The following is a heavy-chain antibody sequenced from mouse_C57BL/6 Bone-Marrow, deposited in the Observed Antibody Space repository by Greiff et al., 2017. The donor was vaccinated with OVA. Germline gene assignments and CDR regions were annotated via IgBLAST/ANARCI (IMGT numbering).Heavy chain of an antibody. J-gene: IGHJ3*01. CDR2: IWGVGST. CDR3: ASEGGYDPFAY. Sequence: VQLQQSGPGLVAPSQSLSITCTVSGFSLTSYGVDWVRQSPGKGLEWLGVIWGVGSTNYNSALKSSLSISKDNSKDQVFLKMNSLQTDDTAMYYCASEGGYDPFAYWGQGTLVTVSA. CDR1: GFSLTSYG. D-gene: IGHD2-2*01. V-gene: IGHV2-6*01.